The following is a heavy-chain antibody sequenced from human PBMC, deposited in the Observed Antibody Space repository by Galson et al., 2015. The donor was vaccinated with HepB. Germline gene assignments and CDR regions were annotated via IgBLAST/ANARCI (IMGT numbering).Heavy chain of an antibody. Sequence: SLRLSCAASGFTFSSYSMNWVRQAPGKGLEWVSSISSSTRYIYYADSVKGRFTISRDNAKNSLYLQMNSLRAEDTAVYYCARVYYGSGSYYSPCDYWGQGTLVTVSS. CDR1: GFTFSSYS. J-gene: IGHJ4*02. D-gene: IGHD3-10*01. CDR3: ARVYYGSGSYYSPCDY. CDR2: ISSSTRYI. V-gene: IGHV3-21*01.